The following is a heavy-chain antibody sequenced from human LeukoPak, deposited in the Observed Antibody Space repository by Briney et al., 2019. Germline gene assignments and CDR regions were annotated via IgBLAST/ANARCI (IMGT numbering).Heavy chain of an antibody. V-gene: IGHV3-11*01. CDR2: ISSSGSTI. CDR3: ARDRLSIVVNYMDV. D-gene: IGHD3-22*01. Sequence: KPGGSLRLSCAASGFTFSDYYMSWIRQAPGKGLEWVSYISSSGSTIYYADSVKGRFTISRDNAKNSLYLQMNSLRAEDTAVYYCARDRLSIVVNYMDVWGKGTTVTISS. CDR1: GFTFSDYY. J-gene: IGHJ6*03.